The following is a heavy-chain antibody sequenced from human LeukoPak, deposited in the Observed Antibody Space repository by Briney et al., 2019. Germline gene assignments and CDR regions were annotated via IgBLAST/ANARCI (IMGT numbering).Heavy chain of an antibody. CDR3: ARGAQGYNWNWVSFDY. CDR1: GFTFSSYA. Sequence: GGSLRLSCAASGFTFSSYAMHWVRQAPGKGLEYVSAISSNGGSTYYANSVKGRFTISRDNSKNTLYLQMGSLRAEDMAVYYCARGAQGYNWNWVSFDYWGQGTLVTVSS. J-gene: IGHJ4*02. V-gene: IGHV3-64*01. CDR2: ISSNGGST. D-gene: IGHD1-1*01.